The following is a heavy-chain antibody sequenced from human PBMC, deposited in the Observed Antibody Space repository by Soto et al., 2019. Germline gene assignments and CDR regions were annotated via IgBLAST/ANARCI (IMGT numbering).Heavy chain of an antibody. CDR3: ARLYDFWSGYSYYYYGMDV. Sequence: EVQLVETGGGLIQPGGSLRLSCVASGFTVSSNYMSWVRQAPGKGLEWVSVFYSGGSTYYADSVKGRFTISRDNSKNTLYLQMNSLRAEDTAVYYCARLYDFWSGYSYYYYGMDVWGQGTTVTVSS. D-gene: IGHD3-3*01. CDR2: FYSGGST. V-gene: IGHV3-53*02. CDR1: GFTVSSNY. J-gene: IGHJ6*02.